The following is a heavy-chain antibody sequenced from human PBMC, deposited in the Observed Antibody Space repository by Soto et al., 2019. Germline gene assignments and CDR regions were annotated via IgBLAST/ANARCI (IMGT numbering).Heavy chain of an antibody. D-gene: IGHD1-1*01. J-gene: IGHJ6*02. V-gene: IGHV1-69*01. Sequence: VQLVQSGAEVKKPGSSVKLSCKASGGTFNRYTISWVRQAPGQGLEWMGGIIPIFGTANYAQKFQGRVAISEDESTSAAYMELISLRSEDTAVYYCALWGFRDGNNSKYNYSGMDVWGQGTTVTVSS. CDR3: ALWGFRDGNNSKYNYSGMDV. CDR2: IIPIFGTA. CDR1: GGTFNRYT.